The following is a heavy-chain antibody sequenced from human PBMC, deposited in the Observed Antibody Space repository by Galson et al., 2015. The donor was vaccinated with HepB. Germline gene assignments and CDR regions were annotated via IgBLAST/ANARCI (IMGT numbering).Heavy chain of an antibody. Sequence: SVKVSCKASGGTFSSYAISWVRQAPGQGLEWMGGIIPIFGTANYAQKFQGRVTITADESTSTVYMELGSLRPEDTAVYYCARDRGEYCGGDCQKYDAFDIRGQGTMVTVSS. D-gene: IGHD2-21*01. V-gene: IGHV1-69*13. J-gene: IGHJ3*02. CDR3: ARDRGEYCGGDCQKYDAFDI. CDR1: GGTFSSYA. CDR2: IIPIFGTA.